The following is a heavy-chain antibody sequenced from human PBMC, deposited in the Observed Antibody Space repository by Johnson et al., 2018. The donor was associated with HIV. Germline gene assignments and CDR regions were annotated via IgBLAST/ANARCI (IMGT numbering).Heavy chain of an antibody. CDR1: GFTFSSYW. J-gene: IGHJ3*02. D-gene: IGHD3-22*01. Sequence: VQLVESGGGLVQPGGSLRLSCAASGFTFSSYWMHWVRQAPGKGLVWVSRIRNDGSVTTYADSVTGRFFISSDNSKNALYLQMNSLRAEDTAVYYCARDSKARFPTITMIDAFDIWGQGTMVTVSS. CDR2: IRNDGSVT. CDR3: ARDSKARFPTITMIDAFDI. V-gene: IGHV3-74*01.